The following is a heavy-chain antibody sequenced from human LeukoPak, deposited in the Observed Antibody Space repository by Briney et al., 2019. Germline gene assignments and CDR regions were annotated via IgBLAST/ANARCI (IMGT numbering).Heavy chain of an antibody. V-gene: IGHV4-38-2*02. J-gene: IGHJ4*02. CDR2: IYHSGST. CDR3: ARGGDYGSGSYYLGGDY. Sequence: SETLSLTCTVSGYSISSDYYWGWIRQPPGKGLEWIGSIYHSGSTYYNPSLKSRVTISVDTSKNQFSLKLSSVTAADTAVYYGARGGDYGSGSYYLGGDYWGQGTLVTVSS. D-gene: IGHD3-10*01. CDR1: GYSISSDYY.